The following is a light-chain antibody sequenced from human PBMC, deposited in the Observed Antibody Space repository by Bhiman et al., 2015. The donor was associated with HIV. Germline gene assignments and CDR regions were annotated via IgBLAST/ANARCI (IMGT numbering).Light chain of an antibody. V-gene: IGLV3-1*01. CDR1: KLGNKY. J-gene: IGLJ2*01. Sequence: SFDLTQPPSVSVSPGQTGSITCSGDKLGNKYASWYQQKPGQSPVLVMYQDNKRPSGIPERFSGSNSGNTATLTISGSQAMDEADYFCQAWDSTTVIFGGGTKLTVL. CDR3: QAWDSTTVI. CDR2: QDN.